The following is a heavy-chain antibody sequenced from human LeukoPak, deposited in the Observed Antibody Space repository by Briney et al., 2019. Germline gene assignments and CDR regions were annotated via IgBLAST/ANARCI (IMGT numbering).Heavy chain of an antibody. CDR1: GFTFSNAW. CDR3: TTGESGIVTTIRIEPDAFDI. CDR2: IKSKIDGGTT. V-gene: IGHV3-15*01. D-gene: IGHD5-12*01. J-gene: IGHJ3*02. Sequence: GGSLRLSCAASGFTFSNAWMSWVRQVAGKGLEWIGRIKSKIDGGTTDYAAPVKGRFTISRDDSKNTLYMQMKSLKTEDTAVYYCTTGESGIVTTIRIEPDAFDIWGQGTMVTVSS.